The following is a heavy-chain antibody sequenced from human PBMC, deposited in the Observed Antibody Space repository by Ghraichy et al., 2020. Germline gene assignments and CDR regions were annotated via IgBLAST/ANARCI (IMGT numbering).Heavy chain of an antibody. CDR2: IKQDESEV. CDR1: GFTFSTYW. V-gene: IGHV3-7*03. CDR3: ARDPFAFDI. Sequence: GGSLRLSCTASGFTFSTYWMSWVRQAPGKGLEWVANIKQDESEVYYVDSVKGRFTISRDNARNSLYLQMNNLRAEDTAIYYCARDPFAFDIWGQGTMVTVSS. J-gene: IGHJ3*02.